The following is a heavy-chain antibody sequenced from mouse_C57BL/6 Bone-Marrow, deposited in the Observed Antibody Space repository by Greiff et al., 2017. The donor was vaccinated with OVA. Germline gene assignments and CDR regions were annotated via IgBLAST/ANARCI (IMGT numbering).Heavy chain of an antibody. CDR3: ARKGAYYSNYRFAY. CDR1: GFSLTSYG. CDR2: IWSGGST. Sequence: VQLQESGPGLVQPSQSLSITCTVSGFSLTSYGVHWVRQSPGKGLEWLGVIWSGGSTDYNAAFISRLSISKDNSKSQVFFKMNSLQADDTAMYYCARKGAYYSNYRFAYWGQGTLVTVSA. J-gene: IGHJ3*01. D-gene: IGHD2-5*01. V-gene: IGHV2-2*01.